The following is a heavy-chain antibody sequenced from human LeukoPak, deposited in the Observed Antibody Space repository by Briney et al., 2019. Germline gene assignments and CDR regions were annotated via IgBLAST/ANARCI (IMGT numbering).Heavy chain of an antibody. J-gene: IGHJ4*02. V-gene: IGHV3-48*03. CDR2: ISSSGGTI. D-gene: IGHD5-18*01. Sequence: PGGSLRLSCAASGFTFSSYEMNWVRQAPGKGLEWVSYISSSGGTIFYAGSVKGRFTISRDNAKNSLYLQMNSLRAEDTAVYYCVRLNIYGFVWGQGTLVTVSS. CDR3: VRLNIYGFV. CDR1: GFTFSSYE.